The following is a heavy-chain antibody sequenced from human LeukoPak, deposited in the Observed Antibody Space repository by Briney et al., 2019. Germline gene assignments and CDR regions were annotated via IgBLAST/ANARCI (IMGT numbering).Heavy chain of an antibody. J-gene: IGHJ6*02. CDR1: GFTFSSYW. CDR2: IKQGGSEK. D-gene: IGHD2-15*01. CDR3: ARDFVVVVPAALYYYYYGMDV. Sequence: PGGSLRLSCEASGFTFSSYWMSWVRQAPGKGLEWVANIKQGGSEKHYVDSVKGRFTISRDNAEKSLYLHMNSLRAEDTAVYYCARDFVVVVPAALYYYYYGMDVWGQGTTVTVSS. V-gene: IGHV3-7*01.